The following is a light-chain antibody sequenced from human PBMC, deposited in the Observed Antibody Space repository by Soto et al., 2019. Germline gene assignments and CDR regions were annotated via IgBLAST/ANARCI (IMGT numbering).Light chain of an antibody. CDR2: GAS. Sequence: EIVLTQSPATLSLSPGERATLSCRASQSISSSYLASYQQQPGEAPRLLIYGASSRATCIPDRFSGGCSETDFIRTTSRMVPEDVAVYYCQQYCGYPQVTFGQGTRLEIK. CDR1: QSISSSY. CDR3: QQYCGYPQVT. J-gene: IGKJ5*01. V-gene: IGKV3-20*01.